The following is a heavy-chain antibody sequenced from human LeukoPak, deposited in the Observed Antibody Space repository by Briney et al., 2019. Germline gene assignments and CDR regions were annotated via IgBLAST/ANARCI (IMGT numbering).Heavy chain of an antibody. Sequence: SETLSLTCTVSGGSISSSSYYWGWIRQPPGKGLEWIGSIYYTGNTYYNASLKSQVSISIDTSKNQFSLKLTSVTAADTAVYYCARQTGSGLFILPGGQGTLVTVSS. D-gene: IGHD3/OR15-3a*01. CDR3: ARQTGSGLFILP. CDR2: IYYTGNT. V-gene: IGHV4-39*01. CDR1: GGSISSSSYY. J-gene: IGHJ4*02.